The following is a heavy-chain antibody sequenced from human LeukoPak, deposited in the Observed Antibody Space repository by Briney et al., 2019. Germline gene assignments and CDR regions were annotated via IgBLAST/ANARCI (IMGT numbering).Heavy chain of an antibody. D-gene: IGHD6-6*01. Sequence: SETLSLTCAVYGGSFSGYYWSWIRQPRGRGLEWIGEINHSGSTNYNPSLKSRVTISVDTSKNQFSLKLSSVTAADTVVYYCASRPARPRIWYFDYWGQGTLVTVSS. CDR3: ASRPARPRIWYFDY. V-gene: IGHV4-34*01. CDR2: INHSGST. J-gene: IGHJ4*02. CDR1: GGSFSGYY.